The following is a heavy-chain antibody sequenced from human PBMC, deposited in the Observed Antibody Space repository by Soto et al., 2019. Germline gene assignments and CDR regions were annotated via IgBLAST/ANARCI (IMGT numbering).Heavy chain of an antibody. V-gene: IGHV4-31*03. D-gene: IGHD2-8*01. CDR1: GGSISSGCYY. J-gene: IGHJ3*02. Sequence: SETLSLTCTVSGGSISSGCYYWSWINKHPGKGLEWIGYIYYSGSTYYNPSLKSRVTISVDTSKNQFSLKLSSVTAADTAVYYCARSLGYCTNGVCYLDAFDIWGQGTMVTVSS. CDR2: IYYSGST. CDR3: ARSLGYCTNGVCYLDAFDI.